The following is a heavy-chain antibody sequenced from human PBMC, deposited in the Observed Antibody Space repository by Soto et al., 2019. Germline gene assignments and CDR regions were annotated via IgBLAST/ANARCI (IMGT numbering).Heavy chain of an antibody. D-gene: IGHD6-13*01. J-gene: IGHJ6*02. V-gene: IGHV3-73*01. Sequence: GGSLRLSCAASGFTFSSSAMHWVRQASGKGLEWVGRIRSKANSYATAYAASVKGRFTISRDDSKNTAYLQMNSLKTEDTAVYYCTSSSSWGYYYYGMDVWGQGTTVTVSS. CDR3: TSSSSWGYYYYGMDV. CDR1: GFTFSSSA. CDR2: IRSKANSYAT.